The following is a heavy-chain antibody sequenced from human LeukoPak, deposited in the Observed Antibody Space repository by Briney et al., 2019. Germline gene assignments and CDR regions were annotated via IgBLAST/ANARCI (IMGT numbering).Heavy chain of an antibody. V-gene: IGHV1-69*05. D-gene: IGHD2-15*01. CDR2: IIPIFGTA. J-gene: IGHJ5*02. CDR1: GGTFSSYA. CDR3: ARAPWAALLPIDP. Sequence: GASVKVSCKASGGTFSSYAISWVRQAPGQGLEWMGRIIPIFGTANYAQKFQGRVTITTDESTSTAYMELSSLRSEDTAVYYCARAPWAALLPIDPWGQGTLVTVSS.